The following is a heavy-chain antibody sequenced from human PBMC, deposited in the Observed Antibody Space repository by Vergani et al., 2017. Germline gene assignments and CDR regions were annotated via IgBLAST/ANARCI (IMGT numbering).Heavy chain of an antibody. CDR1: GGTFSSYA. CDR3: ARGMVRGVIMIMHYGMDV. D-gene: IGHD3-10*01. J-gene: IGHJ6*04. CDR2: IIPIFGTA. V-gene: IGHV1-69*12. Sequence: QVQLVQSGAEVKKPGSSVKVSCKASGGTFSSYAISWVRQAPGQGLEWMGGIIPIFGTANYAQKFQGRVTITADESTSTAYMELSSLRSEDTAVDYCARGMVRGVIMIMHYGMDVWGERRTVTVSS.